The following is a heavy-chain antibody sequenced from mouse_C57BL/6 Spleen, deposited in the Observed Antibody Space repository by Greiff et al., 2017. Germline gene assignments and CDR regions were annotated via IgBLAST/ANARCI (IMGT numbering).Heavy chain of an antibody. CDR1: GYTFTDHT. V-gene: IGHV1-78*01. CDR2: IYPRDGST. D-gene: IGHD2-5*01. Sequence: VQLQQSDAELVKPGASVKISCKVSGYTFTDHTIHWMKQRPEQGLEWIGYIYPRDGSTKYNEKFKGKATLTADKSSSTAYMQLNSLTSEDSAVYFCARWGYSNSDYYAMDYWGQGTSVTVSS. J-gene: IGHJ4*01. CDR3: ARWGYSNSDYYAMDY.